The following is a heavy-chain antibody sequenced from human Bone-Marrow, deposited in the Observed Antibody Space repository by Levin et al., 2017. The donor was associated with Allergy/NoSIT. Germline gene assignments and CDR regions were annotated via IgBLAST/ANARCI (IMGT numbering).Heavy chain of an antibody. CDR3: ARGLSGAAGTPTYYYYYYGMDV. V-gene: IGHV4-34*01. Sequence: PSETLSLTCAVYGGSFSGYYWSWIRQPPGKGLEWIGEINHSGSTNYNPSLKSRVTISVDTSKNQFSLKLSSVTAADTAVYYCARGLSGAAGTPTYYYYYYGMDVWGQGTTVTVSS. CDR2: INHSGST. CDR1: GGSFSGYY. D-gene: IGHD6-13*01. J-gene: IGHJ6*02.